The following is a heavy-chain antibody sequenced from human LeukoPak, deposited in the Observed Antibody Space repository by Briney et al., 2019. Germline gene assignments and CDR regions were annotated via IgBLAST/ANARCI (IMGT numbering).Heavy chain of an antibody. J-gene: IGHJ5*02. CDR3: AMTLCGGDCYSSWFDP. V-gene: IGHV1-18*01. D-gene: IGHD2-21*01. CDR1: GYTFTSYG. Sequence: ASVKVSCKASGYTFTSYGISWVRQAPGQGLEWMGWISAYNGNTNYAQKLQGRVTMTTDTSTSTAYMELRSLRSDDTAVYYCAMTLCGGDCYSSWFDPWGQGTLVTVSS. CDR2: ISAYNGNT.